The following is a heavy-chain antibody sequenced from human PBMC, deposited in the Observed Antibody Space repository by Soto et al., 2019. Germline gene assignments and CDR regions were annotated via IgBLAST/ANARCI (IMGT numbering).Heavy chain of an antibody. Sequence: PGGSLRLSCAASGFSLSTYWMLWVRQAPGKGLEWVANINQDGSEIYYLDSVKGRFTISRDNAKRSSYLQMNSLRAEDTAVYYCARALASADSLWGQGTLVTVSS. D-gene: IGHD3-22*01. CDR2: INQDGSEI. V-gene: IGHV3-7*01. J-gene: IGHJ4*02. CDR1: GFSLSTYW. CDR3: ARALASADSL.